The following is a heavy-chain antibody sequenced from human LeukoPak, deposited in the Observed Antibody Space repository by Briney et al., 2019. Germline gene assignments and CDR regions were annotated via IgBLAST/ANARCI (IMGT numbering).Heavy chain of an antibody. Sequence: SETLSLTCTVSGGSISSYYWSWIRQPAGKGLEWIGRIYTSGSTNYNPSLKSRVTMSVDTSKNQFSLKLSSVTAADTAVYYCAREIDSSGYYRHFDYWGQGTLVTVSS. CDR3: AREIDSSGYYRHFDY. J-gene: IGHJ4*02. D-gene: IGHD3-22*01. CDR1: GGSISSYY. CDR2: IYTSGST. V-gene: IGHV4-4*07.